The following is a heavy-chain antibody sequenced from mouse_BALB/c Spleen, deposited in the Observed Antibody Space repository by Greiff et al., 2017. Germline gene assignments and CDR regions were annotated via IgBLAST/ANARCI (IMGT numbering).Heavy chain of an antibody. J-gene: IGHJ2*01. V-gene: IGHV14-3*02. CDR3: ARRGYYGYDYFDY. Sequence: EVQLQESGAELVKPGASVKLSCTASGFNIKDTYMHWVKQRPEQGLEWIGRIDPANGNTKYDPKFQGKATITADTSSNTAYLQLSSLTSEDTAVYYCARRGYYGYDYFDYWGQGTTLTVSS. CDR1: GFNIKDTY. D-gene: IGHD1-2*01. CDR2: IDPANGNT.